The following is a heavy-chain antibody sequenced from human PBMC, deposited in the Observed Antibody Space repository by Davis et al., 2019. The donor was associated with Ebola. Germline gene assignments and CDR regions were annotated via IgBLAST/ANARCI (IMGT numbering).Heavy chain of an antibody. J-gene: IGHJ5*01. D-gene: IGHD2/OR15-2a*01. V-gene: IGHV5-10-1*01. CDR1: GYSFTSYW. Sequence: GESLKISCKGSGYSFTSYWIGWVRQMPGKGLEWMGRIDPSDSYINYSPSFQGHVAISSDKSIRTVYLQWNSLKASDTAIYYCARHYSTSSVWFDSWGQGTLVTVSS. CDR3: ARHYSTSSVWFDS. CDR2: IDPSDSYI.